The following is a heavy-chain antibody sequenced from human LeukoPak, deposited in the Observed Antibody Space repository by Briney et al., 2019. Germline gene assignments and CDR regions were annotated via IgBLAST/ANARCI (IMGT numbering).Heavy chain of an antibody. D-gene: IGHD3-10*01. Sequence: GRSLRLSCAASGFTFSSYGMHWVRQAPGKGLEWVAVISYDGSNKYYADSVKGRFTISRDNSKNTLYLQMNSLRAEDTAVYYCAKDLDGSGSSYYYHGMDVWGKGTTVTVSS. CDR1: GFTFSSYG. CDR3: AKDLDGSGSSYYYHGMDV. CDR2: ISYDGSNK. V-gene: IGHV3-30*18. J-gene: IGHJ6*04.